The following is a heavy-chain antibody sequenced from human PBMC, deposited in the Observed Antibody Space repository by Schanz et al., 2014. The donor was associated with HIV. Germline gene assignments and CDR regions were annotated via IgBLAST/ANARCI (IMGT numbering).Heavy chain of an antibody. D-gene: IGHD1-26*01. CDR2: VSWNRGSI. Sequence: VQLVESGGGLVQPGRSLRLSCAASGFTFDDYAMHWVRQAPGKGLEWVSGVSWNRGSIGYADSVKGRFTISRDNAKNSLHLQMNSLRAEDTALYYCAKDIGRDVGYGLDVWGQGTTVTVSS. V-gene: IGHV3-9*01. J-gene: IGHJ6*02. CDR1: GFTFDDYA. CDR3: AKDIGRDVGYGLDV.